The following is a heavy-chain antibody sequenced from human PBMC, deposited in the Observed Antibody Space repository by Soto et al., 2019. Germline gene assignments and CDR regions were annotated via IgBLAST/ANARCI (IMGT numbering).Heavy chain of an antibody. Sequence: ASVKVSCKASGYTFTSYYMHWVRQAPGQGLEWMGIINPSGGSTSYAQKFQGRVTMTRDTSTSTVYMELSSLRSEDTAVYYCARSPNSGSYRGCVDYWGQGTLVTVSS. CDR2: INPSGGST. CDR1: GYTFTSYY. J-gene: IGHJ4*02. V-gene: IGHV1-46*01. D-gene: IGHD1-26*01. CDR3: ARSPNSGSYRGCVDY.